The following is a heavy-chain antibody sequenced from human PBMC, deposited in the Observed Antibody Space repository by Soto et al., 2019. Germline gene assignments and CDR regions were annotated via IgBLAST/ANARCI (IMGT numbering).Heavy chain of an antibody. CDR1: GFSLTTTGVG. D-gene: IGHD1-26*01. V-gene: IGHV2-5*02. CDR3: AHRRLGDYHLKKFEP. CDR2: IYLDDDV. Sequence: GPTLVNPTQTLTLICTFSGFSLTTTGVGVGWVRQPPGKALEWLALIYLDDDVRYTPSLMSRLTVTKYTSKNQVVLTLTNIDTVDATTYLCAHRRLGDYHLKKFEPWAKGIMVTVS. J-gene: IGHJ5*02.